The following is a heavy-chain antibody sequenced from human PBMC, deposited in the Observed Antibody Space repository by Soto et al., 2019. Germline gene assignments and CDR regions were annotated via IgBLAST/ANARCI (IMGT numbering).Heavy chain of an antibody. V-gene: IGHV4-39*07. CDR1: GGSISNSNYY. J-gene: IGHJ3*02. CDR2: IYYTGNT. CDR3: ARAVLWFGDSDAFDI. Sequence: PSETLSLTCNVSGGSISNSNYYWGWIRQPPGKGLEWIGSIYYTGNTYYNPSLKSRVTISVDTSKNQFSLKLSSVTAADTAVYYCARAVLWFGDSDAFDIWGQGTMVTVSS. D-gene: IGHD3-10*01.